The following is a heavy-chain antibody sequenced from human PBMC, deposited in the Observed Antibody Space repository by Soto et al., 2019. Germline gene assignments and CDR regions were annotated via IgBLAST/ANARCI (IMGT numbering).Heavy chain of an antibody. Sequence: QVQLVESGGGVVQPGRSLRLSCAASGFTFSSYGMHWVRQAPGKGLERVAVIWYDGSNKYYADSVKGRFTISRDNSKNTLYLEMNRLRAEDMAVYYCARDCAGYSSGWYQRGGFDYWGQGTLVTVSS. CDR1: GFTFSSYG. CDR3: ARDCAGYSSGWYQRGGFDY. D-gene: IGHD6-19*01. V-gene: IGHV3-33*01. J-gene: IGHJ4*02. CDR2: IWYDGSNK.